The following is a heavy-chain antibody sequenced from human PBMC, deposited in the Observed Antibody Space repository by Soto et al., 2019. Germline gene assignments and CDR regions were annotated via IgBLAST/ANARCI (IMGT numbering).Heavy chain of an antibody. D-gene: IGHD5-18*01. Sequence: GSVKVSCKASGYTFTSDYMHWVRQAPGQGLEWMGIINPSGGSTSYAQKFQGRVTMTRDTSTSTVYMELSSLRSEDTAVYYCARDRDVDTAMVTADYWGQGTLVTVSS. CDR3: ARDRDVDTAMVTADY. V-gene: IGHV1-46*01. CDR2: INPSGGST. J-gene: IGHJ4*02. CDR1: GYTFTSDY.